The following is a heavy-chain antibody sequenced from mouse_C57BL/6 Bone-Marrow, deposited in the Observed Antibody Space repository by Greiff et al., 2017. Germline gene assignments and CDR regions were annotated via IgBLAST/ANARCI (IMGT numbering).Heavy chain of an antibody. CDR2: IRLKSDNYAT. D-gene: IGHD2-3*01. Sequence: EVKLMESGGGLVQPGGSMKLSCVASGFTFSNYWMNWVRQSPEKGLEWVAQIRLKSDNYATHSAESVKGRFTISRDDSKSSVYLQMNNLRAEDTGIYYCTGDGGDYWGQGTSVTVSS. CDR1: GFTFSNYW. J-gene: IGHJ4*01. CDR3: TGDGGDY. V-gene: IGHV6-3*01.